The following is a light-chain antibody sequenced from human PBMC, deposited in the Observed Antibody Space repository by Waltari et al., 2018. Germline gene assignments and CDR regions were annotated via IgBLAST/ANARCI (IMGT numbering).Light chain of an antibody. Sequence: SLEVTQPPSVSVSPGQTAIITCSGDGLGEKYVCWYQQKPGQSPVLVIYEDTKRASGISERFSGSISGSTATLTISGTQPLDEGDYYCQSSDNRRSVVFGGGTKLTVL. V-gene: IGLV3-1*01. CDR1: GLGEKY. J-gene: IGLJ2*01. CDR2: EDT. CDR3: QSSDNRRSVV.